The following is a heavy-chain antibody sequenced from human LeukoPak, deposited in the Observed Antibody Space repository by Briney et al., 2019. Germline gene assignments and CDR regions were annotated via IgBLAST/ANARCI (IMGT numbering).Heavy chain of an antibody. D-gene: IGHD4-11*01. CDR1: GFTFSSYA. V-gene: IGHV3-23*01. CDR2: ISGRGVST. J-gene: IGHJ5*02. Sequence: GGSLRLSCAASGFTFSSYAMSWVRQAPGEGLAWVSAISGRGVSTYYADSVKGRFTISRDNSKNTLYLQMNSLRAEDTAFYYCANTTTETPGWFDPWGQGTLVTVSS. CDR3: ANTTTETPGWFDP.